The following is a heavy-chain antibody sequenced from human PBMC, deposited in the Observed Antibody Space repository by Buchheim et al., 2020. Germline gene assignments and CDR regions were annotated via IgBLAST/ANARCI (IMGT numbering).Heavy chain of an antibody. D-gene: IGHD5-24*01. CDR3: ARFPVQRKPY. J-gene: IGHJ4*02. Sequence: QVLLQESGPGMVKPSETLSLTCNVSGASMNDYYWSWIRQPPGKGLEWLGYIYYSGSTNYNPSLKSRVTISIDTSKHQLSLRLTSVTAADTAVYYCARFPVQRKPYWGQGIL. V-gene: IGHV4-59*01. CDR1: GASMNDYY. CDR2: IYYSGST.